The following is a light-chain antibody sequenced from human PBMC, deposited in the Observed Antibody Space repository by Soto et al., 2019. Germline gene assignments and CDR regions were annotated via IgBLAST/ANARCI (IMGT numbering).Light chain of an antibody. CDR2: DNN. V-gene: IGLV1-40*01. J-gene: IGLJ2*01. CDR3: QCFDTSLSGFVV. Sequence: QPVLTQPPSMSGAPGQRVTISCTGSSSNIGAGYDVHWYQQHPGTAPKLLIFDNNNRPSGVPDRFSGSKSDTSASLAITGLQAEDEADNYCQCFDTSLSGFVVFGGGTKLTVL. CDR1: SSNIGAGYD.